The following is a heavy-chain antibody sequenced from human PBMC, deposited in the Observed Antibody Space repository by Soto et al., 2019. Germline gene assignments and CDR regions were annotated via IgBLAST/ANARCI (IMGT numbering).Heavy chain of an antibody. D-gene: IGHD6-19*01. Sequence: SLRLSCAASGFTFSSYAMHWVRQAPGKGLEWVAVISYDGSNKYYADSVKGRFTISRDNSKNTLYLQMNSLRAEDTAVYYCAREDSSGWSFPLVLDYWGQGTLVTVSS. CDR3: AREDSSGWSFPLVLDY. CDR2: ISYDGSNK. J-gene: IGHJ4*02. V-gene: IGHV3-30-3*01. CDR1: GFTFSSYA.